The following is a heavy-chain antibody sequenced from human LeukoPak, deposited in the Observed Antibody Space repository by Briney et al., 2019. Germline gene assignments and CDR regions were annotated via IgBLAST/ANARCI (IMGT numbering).Heavy chain of an antibody. CDR2: IYYSGST. CDR3: ARGDDYYDSSGYPYYFDY. J-gene: IGHJ4*02. D-gene: IGHD3-22*01. V-gene: IGHV4-39*07. CDR1: GGSISSSSYY. Sequence: PSETLSLTCTVSGGSISSSSYYWGWIRQPPGKGLEWIGSIYYSGSTYYNPSLKSRVTISVDTSKNQFSLKLSSVTAADTAVYYCARGDDYYDSSGYPYYFDYWGQGTLVTVSS.